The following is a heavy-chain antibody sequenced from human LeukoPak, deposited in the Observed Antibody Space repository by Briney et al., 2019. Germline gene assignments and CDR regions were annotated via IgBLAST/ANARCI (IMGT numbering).Heavy chain of an antibody. D-gene: IGHD2-2*01. J-gene: IGHJ4*02. Sequence: GGSLRLSCAASGFTVRDSYMSWVRQAPGKGLEWVSAISGSGGSTYYADSVKGRFTISRDNSKNTLYLQMNSLRAEDTAVYYCAKDLRGYCSSTSCYDSGFDYWGQGTLVTVSS. CDR2: ISGSGGST. CDR1: GFTVRDSY. V-gene: IGHV3-23*01. CDR3: AKDLRGYCSSTSCYDSGFDY.